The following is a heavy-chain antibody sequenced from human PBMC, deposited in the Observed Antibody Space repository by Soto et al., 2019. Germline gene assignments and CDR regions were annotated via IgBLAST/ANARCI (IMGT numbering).Heavy chain of an antibody. V-gene: IGHV2-5*02. D-gene: IGHD2-21*01. Sequence: QITLKESGPTLVKPTQTLTLTCTFSGFSLSTTGVGVGWIRQPPGKALEWLALIYWDDDKRYNPSLKSRLTNTKQTSKNQVVLTKTNKDPVDTATYYCVQSRCGGDCLQPYSSRSYCGLDVWGQGTTVTVSS. CDR2: IYWDDDK. CDR1: GFSLSTTGVG. J-gene: IGHJ6*02. CDR3: VQSRCGGDCLQPYSSRSYCGLDV.